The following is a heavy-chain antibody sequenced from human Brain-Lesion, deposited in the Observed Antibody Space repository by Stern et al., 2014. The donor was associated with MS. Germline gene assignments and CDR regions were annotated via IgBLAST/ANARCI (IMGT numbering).Heavy chain of an antibody. CDR1: GYNFRSYG. D-gene: IGHD6-13*01. CDR3: GRDLGISTVGTLADS. V-gene: IGHV1-18*01. CDR2: ISAYSGNT. J-gene: IGHJ5*02. Sequence: QMQLVQSGAEVKKPGASVKVSCKASGYNFRSYGVTWVRQAPGQGLEWMGWISAYSGNTNFAPEVQDRVTMTTDTSTSTAYMELRSLRSDDTAVYYCGRDLGISTVGTLADSWGQGTLVTVSS.